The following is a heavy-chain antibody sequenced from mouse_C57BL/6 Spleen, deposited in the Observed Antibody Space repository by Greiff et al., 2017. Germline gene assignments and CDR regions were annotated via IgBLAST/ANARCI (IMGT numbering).Heavy chain of an antibody. D-gene: IGHD1-1*01. V-gene: IGHV5-9-1*02. CDR1: GFTFSSYA. CDR2: ISSGGDYI. J-gene: IGHJ1*03. Sequence: EVKLVESGEGLVKPGGSLKLSCAASGFTFSSYAMSWVRQTPEKRLEWVAYISSGGDYIYYADTVKGRFTISRDNARNTLYLQMSSLKSEDTAMYYCTRDPGSSYWYFDVWGTETTVTVSS. CDR3: TRDPGSSYWYFDV.